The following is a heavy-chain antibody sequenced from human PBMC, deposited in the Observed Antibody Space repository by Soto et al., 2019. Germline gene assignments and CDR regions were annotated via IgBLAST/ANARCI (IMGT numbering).Heavy chain of an antibody. CDR2: INAGNGNT. D-gene: IGHD5-12*01. J-gene: IGHJ4*02. Sequence: QVQLVQSGAEVKKPGASVKVSCKASGYTFTSYTMRWVRQAPGQRLEWMGWINAGNGNTKYAQKFQGRVTITRDTASSTAYMELSSLRSEDTAVYYCARDNRVYDPHFDYWGQGTLVTVSS. CDR1: GYTFTSYT. V-gene: IGHV1-3*01. CDR3: ARDNRVYDPHFDY.